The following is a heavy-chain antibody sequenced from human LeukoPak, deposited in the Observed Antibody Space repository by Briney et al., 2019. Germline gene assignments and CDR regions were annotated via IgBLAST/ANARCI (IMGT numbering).Heavy chain of an antibody. D-gene: IGHD6-13*01. CDR1: GGTFSSYA. CDR2: IIPIFGTA. CDR3: ARDVPTYWEKDSSSWGAFDI. Sequence: SVKVSCKASGGTFSSYAISWVRQAPGQGLEWMGGIIPIFGTANYAQKFQGRVTITADESTSTAYMELSSLRSEDTAVYYCARDVPTYWEKDSSSWGAFDIWGQGTMVTVSS. V-gene: IGHV1-69*13. J-gene: IGHJ3*02.